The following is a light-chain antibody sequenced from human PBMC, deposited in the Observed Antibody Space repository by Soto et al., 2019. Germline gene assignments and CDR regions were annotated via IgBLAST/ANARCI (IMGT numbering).Light chain of an antibody. J-gene: IGLJ1*01. CDR3: SSYTSSSTYG. V-gene: IGLV2-14*01. CDR1: SSDVGGYNF. CDR2: DVS. Sequence: QSALTQPASVSWSPVQSITISCTGTSSDVGGYNFVSWYQQHPGKAPKRMIYDVSNRPEGVSDRFSGSKSGNTASLTISGLQAEDEAEYYCSSYTSSSTYGFGTGTKVTVL.